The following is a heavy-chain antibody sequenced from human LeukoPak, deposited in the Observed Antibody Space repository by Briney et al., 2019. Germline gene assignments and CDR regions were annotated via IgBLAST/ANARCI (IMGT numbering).Heavy chain of an antibody. D-gene: IGHD5-24*01. J-gene: IGHJ5*02. V-gene: IGHV4-61*02. Sequence: SETLSLTCTVSGASISDNFYWSWIRQSAGKGLEWIGRIYASGITTYSSSLKSRLTISVDTSKNQFSLRLTSVTAADTAVYYCARESRTVQMANSMHGHWFDPWGQGALVTVSS. CDR3: ARESRTVQMANSMHGHWFDP. CDR2: IYASGIT. CDR1: GASISDNFY.